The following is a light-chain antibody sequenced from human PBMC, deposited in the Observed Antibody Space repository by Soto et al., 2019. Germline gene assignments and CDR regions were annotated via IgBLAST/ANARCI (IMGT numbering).Light chain of an antibody. CDR1: SSDIGDYNY. Sequence: QSLLTQPPSASGSRGQSFTFSCTGTSSDIGDYNYVSWYQQHPGKAPKLMIYEATKRPSGVPDRFSGSKSGNTASLTVSGLQADDEADCYCSSYAGNNNYVFGTGTKVTVL. CDR2: EAT. V-gene: IGLV2-8*01. CDR3: SSYAGNNNYV. J-gene: IGLJ1*01.